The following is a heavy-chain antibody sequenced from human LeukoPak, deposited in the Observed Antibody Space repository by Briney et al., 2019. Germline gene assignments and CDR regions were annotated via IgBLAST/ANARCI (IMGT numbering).Heavy chain of an antibody. V-gene: IGHV3-23*01. CDR2: LSGSGDST. J-gene: IGHJ4*02. Sequence: GGSLRLSCAASGFTFSSSAMTWVRQAPEKGLEWVSTLSGSGDSTYYADSVKGRFTISRDNSKNTLFLEMNRLRAEDTAIYYCAKGHSSSWSIMDYWGQGTLVTVSS. CDR1: GFTFSSSA. CDR3: AKGHSSSWSIMDY. D-gene: IGHD6-13*01.